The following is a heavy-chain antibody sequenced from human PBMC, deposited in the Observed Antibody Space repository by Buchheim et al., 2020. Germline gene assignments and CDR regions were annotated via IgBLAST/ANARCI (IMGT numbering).Heavy chain of an antibody. Sequence: QVQLVESGGTLVKPGGSLRLSCAASGFAFSDYYMTWIRQVPGKGLEWVSYISSGRRLTYYADSVKGRLTISRDNTKNSLYQQMNSLGAEDTAIYYCARLSVVTFDYWGQGIL. CDR3: ARLSVVTFDY. V-gene: IGHV3-11*06. CDR1: GFAFSDYY. CDR2: ISSGRRLT. J-gene: IGHJ4*02. D-gene: IGHD4-23*01.